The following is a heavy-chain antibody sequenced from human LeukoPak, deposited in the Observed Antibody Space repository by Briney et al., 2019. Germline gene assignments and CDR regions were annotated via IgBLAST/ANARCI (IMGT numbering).Heavy chain of an antibody. CDR2: ISGSGGST. J-gene: IGHJ5*02. Sequence: SGGSLRLSCAASGFTFSSYAMSWVRQAPGKGLEWVSGISGSGGSTYYADSVKGRFTISRDNSKNTLYLQMNSLRAEDTAVYYCAKDREFGVVILLFNPWGQGTLVTVSS. CDR3: AKDREFGVVILLFNP. CDR1: GFTFSSYA. D-gene: IGHD3-3*01. V-gene: IGHV3-23*01.